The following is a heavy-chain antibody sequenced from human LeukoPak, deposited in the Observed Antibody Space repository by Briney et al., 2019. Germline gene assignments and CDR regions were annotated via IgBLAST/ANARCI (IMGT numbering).Heavy chain of an antibody. J-gene: IGHJ4*02. Sequence: PGGSLRLSCAASGFTFSRYSMNWVRQAPGKGLEWVSSISISSNYKYYPDSLKGRFTISRDNAKNSLYSQMSSLRAEDTAVYYCARDSANVVGAKSIFDYWGQGALVTVSS. CDR3: ARDSANVVGAKSIFDY. CDR2: ISISSNYK. D-gene: IGHD1-26*01. CDR1: GFTFSRYS. V-gene: IGHV3-21*01.